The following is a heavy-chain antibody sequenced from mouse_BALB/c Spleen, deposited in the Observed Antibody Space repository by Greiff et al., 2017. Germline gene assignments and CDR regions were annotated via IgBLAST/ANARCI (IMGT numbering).Heavy chain of an antibody. J-gene: IGHJ3*01. V-gene: IGHV14-3*02. CDR1: GFNIKDTY. D-gene: IGHD2-4*01. CDR3: ARRRDYDTWFAY. Sequence: EVQLQQSGAELVKPGASVKLSCTASGFNIKDTYMHWVKQRPEQGLEWIGRIDPANGNTKYDPKFQGKATITADTSSNTAYLQLSSLTSEDTAVYYCARRRDYDTWFAYWGQGTLVTVSA. CDR2: IDPANGNT.